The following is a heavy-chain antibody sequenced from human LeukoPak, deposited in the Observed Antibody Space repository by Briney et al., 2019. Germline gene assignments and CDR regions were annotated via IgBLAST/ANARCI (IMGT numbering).Heavy chain of an antibody. D-gene: IGHD3-10*01. CDR3: AKGHYYGSGSLDY. CDR2: IWYDGSNK. J-gene: IGHJ4*02. V-gene: IGHV3-33*06. Sequence: PGGSLRLSCAASGFTFSTSGTHWVRQAPGKGLEWVAVIWYDGSNKHYAESVKGRFSISRDNSKSTLYLQMNSLRAEDTAVYYCAKGHYYGSGSLDYWGQGTLVTVSS. CDR1: GFTFSTSG.